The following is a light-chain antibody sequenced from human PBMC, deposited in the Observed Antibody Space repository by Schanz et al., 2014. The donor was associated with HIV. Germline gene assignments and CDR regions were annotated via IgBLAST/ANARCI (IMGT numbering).Light chain of an antibody. CDR2: DVS. CDR1: SSDVGGYDY. CDR3: SSYTSSSPLGV. J-gene: IGLJ1*01. V-gene: IGLV2-14*01. Sequence: QSALTQPASVSGSPGQSITISCTGDSSDVGGYDYVSWYQQHPGKAPKLIIYDVSNRPSGVSNRFSGSKSGNTASLTISGLQAEDEADYYCSSYTSSSPLGVFGTGTKVTVL.